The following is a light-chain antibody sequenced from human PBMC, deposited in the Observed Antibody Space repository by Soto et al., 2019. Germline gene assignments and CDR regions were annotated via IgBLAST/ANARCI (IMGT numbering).Light chain of an antibody. J-gene: IGKJ5*01. V-gene: IGKV1D-12*01. Sequence: DIQMTQSPSSVSASVGDRVTITCRASQDIGSWLAWYQQRPGKAPNLLISAASNFQSGVPSRFSGSGSGTEFTLTISSLQPEDFATYYCQQANRLPITFGQGTRLEIK. CDR1: QDIGSW. CDR3: QQANRLPIT. CDR2: AAS.